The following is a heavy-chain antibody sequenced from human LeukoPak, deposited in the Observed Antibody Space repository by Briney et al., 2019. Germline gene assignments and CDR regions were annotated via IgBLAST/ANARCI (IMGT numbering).Heavy chain of an antibody. CDR1: GFTFSDYY. D-gene: IGHD3-16*01. V-gene: IGHV3-7*03. J-gene: IGHJ6*02. CDR3: ARGGGLDV. Sequence: GGSLRLSCAASGFTFSDYYMSWIRQAPGKGLEWVANIKLDGSEKNYVDSVKGRFTISRDNTKNSLYLQMNSLRAEDTAVYFCARGGGLDVWGQGATVTVSS. CDR2: IKLDGSEK.